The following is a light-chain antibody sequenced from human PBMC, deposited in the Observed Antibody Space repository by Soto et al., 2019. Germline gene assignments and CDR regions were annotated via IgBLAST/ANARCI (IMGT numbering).Light chain of an antibody. CDR3: CSYTSTATRV. V-gene: IGLV2-14*02. Sequence: QSVLTQPASVSGSPGQSITISCTGTSSDVGSYNLVSWYQQQPGKAPKLMMYEGSKRPSGLSNRFSGSKSGNTASLTISGLQAEDEADYYCCSYTSTATRVFGGGTKLTVL. CDR1: SSDVGSYNL. CDR2: EGS. J-gene: IGLJ3*02.